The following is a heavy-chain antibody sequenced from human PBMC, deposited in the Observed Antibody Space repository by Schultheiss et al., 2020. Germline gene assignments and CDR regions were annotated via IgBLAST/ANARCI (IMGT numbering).Heavy chain of an antibody. CDR3: TTYSNWYFSF. J-gene: IGHJ4*02. D-gene: IGHD6-13*01. CDR2: IKSNTEGGTT. CDR1: GFTFSSYS. Sequence: GESLKISCAASGFTFSSYSMNWVRQAPGKGLEWVGRIKSNTEGGTTDYAAPVKGRFAISRDDSKNTLYLQMNSLKIEDTAVYYCTTYSNWYFSFWGQGTLVTVSS. V-gene: IGHV3-15*01.